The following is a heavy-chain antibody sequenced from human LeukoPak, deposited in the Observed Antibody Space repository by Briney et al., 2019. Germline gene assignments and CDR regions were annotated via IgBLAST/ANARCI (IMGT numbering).Heavy chain of an antibody. CDR2: IYYSGST. V-gene: IGHV4-31*03. Sequence: SETLSLTCTVSGVSISSGGYYWSWIRQHPGKGLEWIGYIYYSGSTYYNPSLKSRVTISVDTSKNQFSLKLSSVTAADTAVYFCSRAPHLSIFGVGNPHYYYGMDVWGQGTTVTVSS. CDR1: GVSISSGGYY. D-gene: IGHD3-3*02. CDR3: SRAPHLSIFGVGNPHYYYGMDV. J-gene: IGHJ6*02.